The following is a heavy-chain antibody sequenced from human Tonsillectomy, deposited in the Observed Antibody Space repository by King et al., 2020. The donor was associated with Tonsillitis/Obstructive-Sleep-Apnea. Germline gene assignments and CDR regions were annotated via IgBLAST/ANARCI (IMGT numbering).Heavy chain of an antibody. CDR2: ISSSSSYI. CDR3: ARGETTGAFDI. V-gene: IGHV3-21*01. Sequence: VQLVESGGGLVKPGGSLRLSCAASGFTFSSYSMNWVRQAPGKGLGWVSSISSSSSYIYYADSVKGRFTISRDNAKNSLYLQMNSLRAEDTAVYYCARGETTGAFDIWGQGTMVTVSS. D-gene: IGHD4-17*01. CDR1: GFTFSSYS. J-gene: IGHJ3*02.